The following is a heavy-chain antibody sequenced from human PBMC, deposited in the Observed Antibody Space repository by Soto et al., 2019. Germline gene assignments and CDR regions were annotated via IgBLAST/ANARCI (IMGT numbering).Heavy chain of an antibody. CDR1: GGSISSYY. V-gene: IGHV4-59*08. CDR3: ARRPSSGWDNWFDP. Sequence: SETLSLTCTVSGGSISSYYWSWIRQPPGKGLEWIGYIYYSGSTNYNPSLKSRVTISVDTSKNQFSLKLSSVTAADTAVYYCARRPSSGWDNWFDPWGQGTLVTVSS. D-gene: IGHD6-19*01. CDR2: IYYSGST. J-gene: IGHJ5*02.